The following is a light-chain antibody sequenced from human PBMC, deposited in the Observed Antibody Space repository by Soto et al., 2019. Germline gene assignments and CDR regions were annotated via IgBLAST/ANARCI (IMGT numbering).Light chain of an antibody. J-gene: IGKJ1*01. CDR3: LQYNTDFRA. Sequence: DIQMTQSPSTLSASEGDRVTITCRASQRINMWLAWYQQKPGKAPKLLIYRASSLESGVPSRFSGSGSGTEFTLTISSLQSEDFATYYCLQYNTDFRAFGQGTKVDIK. V-gene: IGKV1-5*03. CDR2: RAS. CDR1: QRINMW.